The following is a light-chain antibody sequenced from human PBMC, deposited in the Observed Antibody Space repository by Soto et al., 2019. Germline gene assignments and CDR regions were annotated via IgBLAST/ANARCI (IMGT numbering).Light chain of an antibody. CDR3: QHYGSSSFA. V-gene: IGKV3-20*01. Sequence: DIVLTQSPGTLSLSPGERATLSCRASQSVSSTYLACYQQKPGQAPRVLIYGASIRATVIPERFSGGGSGTDFTLTITRLEPEDCAVSYYQHYGSSSFAFGPGTTVDIK. J-gene: IGKJ3*01. CDR2: GAS. CDR1: QSVSSTY.